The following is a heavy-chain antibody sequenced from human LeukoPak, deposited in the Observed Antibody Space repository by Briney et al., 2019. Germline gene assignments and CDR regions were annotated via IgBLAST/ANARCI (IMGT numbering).Heavy chain of an antibody. J-gene: IGHJ4*02. D-gene: IGHD6-19*01. CDR1: GFTFSSYG. CDR2: RWGDGSNK. Sequence: GRSLRLSCAASGFTFSSYGRRWVRQAPGKGLEWVAVRWGDGSNKDYADSVKGRFTIARDNSNHTLYLQMNRLRAEDTALYYCASLPGIAVAGRERDFAYWGQGTLVTVSS. CDR3: ASLPGIAVAGRERDFAY. V-gene: IGHV3-33*03.